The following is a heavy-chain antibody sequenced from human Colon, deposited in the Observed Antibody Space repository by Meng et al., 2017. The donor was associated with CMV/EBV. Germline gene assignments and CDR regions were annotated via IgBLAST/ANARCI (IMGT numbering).Heavy chain of an antibody. CDR3: ARGVATDGWYNDH. J-gene: IGHJ4*02. Sequence: SQTLSLTCTVSGGSTSSLSSYWGWIRQPPGKGLGWIGNIFYDWTTYYNPSLQSRVSVSLDTSRDQFSLKLTSVTAADTAIYYCARGVATDGWYNDHWGQGTLVTVSS. V-gene: IGHV4-39*07. D-gene: IGHD6-19*01. CDR2: IFYDWTT. CDR1: GGSTSSLSSY.